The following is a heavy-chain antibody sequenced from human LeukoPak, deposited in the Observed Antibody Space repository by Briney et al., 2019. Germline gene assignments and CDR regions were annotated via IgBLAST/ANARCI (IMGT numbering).Heavy chain of an antibody. V-gene: IGHV4-39*01. D-gene: IGHD4-23*01. J-gene: IGHJ4*02. CDR3: ARQTVVNPNFDY. CDR1: GGSISSSSYY. Sequence: SETLSLTCTVSGGSISSSSYYWGWIRQPPGKGLEWIGSIYYSGSTYCNPPLKSRVTVSVDTSKNQFSLKLSSVTAADTAVYYCARQTVVNPNFDYWGQGTLVTVSS. CDR2: IYYSGST.